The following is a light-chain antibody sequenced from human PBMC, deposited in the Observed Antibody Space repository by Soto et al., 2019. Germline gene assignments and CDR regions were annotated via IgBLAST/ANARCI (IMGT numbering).Light chain of an antibody. CDR3: SSFAGSNV. CDR2: EIN. V-gene: IGLV2-8*01. CDR1: SSDVGAYDY. J-gene: IGLJ1*01. Sequence: QSVLTQPPSASGSPGQSVTISCTGTSSDVGAYDYVSWYQQHPGKAPKLMIYEINKRPSGVPDRFSGSKSGNTASLTVSGLQAEDEADYYCSSFAGSNVFGTGTKVTVL.